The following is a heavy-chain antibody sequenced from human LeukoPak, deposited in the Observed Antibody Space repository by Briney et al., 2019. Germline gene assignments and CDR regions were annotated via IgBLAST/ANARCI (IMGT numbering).Heavy chain of an antibody. D-gene: IGHD3-22*01. CDR3: AKVYYDSSGYVYYFDY. CDR1: GFTFSTYA. V-gene: IGHV3-23*01. J-gene: IGHJ4*02. CDR2: ISGSGGST. Sequence: GGSLRLSCAASGFTFSTYAMTWVRQAPGKGLEWVSAISGSGGSTYYADSVKGRFTISRDNSKNTLYLQMNSLRAEDTAVYFCAKVYYDSSGYVYYFDYWGQGTLVTVSS.